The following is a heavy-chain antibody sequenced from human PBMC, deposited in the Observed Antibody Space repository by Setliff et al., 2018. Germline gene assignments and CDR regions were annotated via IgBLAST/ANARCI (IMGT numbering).Heavy chain of an antibody. CDR1: GGSISSGSYY. J-gene: IGHJ4*01. V-gene: IGHV4-39*01. CDR3: ARRGFCGGGSCFYFDY. CDR2: IYNSGTT. Sequence: PSETLSLTCTVSGGSISSGSYYWGWIRQSPGKGLEWIGSIYNSGTTDSNPSLRSRLSMSIDTSNNQFSLKLRSVTAADTAVYCCARRGFCGGGSCFYFDYWGRGIPVTVSS. D-gene: IGHD2-15*01.